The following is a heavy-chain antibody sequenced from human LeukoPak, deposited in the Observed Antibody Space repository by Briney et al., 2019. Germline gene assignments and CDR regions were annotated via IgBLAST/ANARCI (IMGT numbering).Heavy chain of an antibody. D-gene: IGHD4-17*01. V-gene: IGHV3-21*01. CDR2: ISSSSSYI. Sequence: GSLRLSCAASGFTFSSYSMNWVRQAPGKGLEWASSISSSSSYIYYADSVKGRFTISRDNAKNSLYLQMNSLRAEDTAVYYCATTLTGTYGDYEGRWGQGTLVTVSS. CDR1: GFTFSSYS. CDR3: ATTLTGTYGDYEGR. J-gene: IGHJ4*02.